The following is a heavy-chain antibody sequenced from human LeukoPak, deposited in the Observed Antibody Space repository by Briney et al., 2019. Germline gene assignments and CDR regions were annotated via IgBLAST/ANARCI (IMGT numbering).Heavy chain of an antibody. CDR1: GYTFTNYG. CDR3: AGSQSRPYDYGDYGC. V-gene: IGHV1-18*01. J-gene: IGHJ4*02. CDR2: ISAYNGNT. Sequence: ASVKVSCKASGYTFTNYGISWVRQAPGQGLEWMGWISAYNGNTNYAQKLQDRVTMTTVTSTSTAYMELSSLRSDDTAVYFCAGSQSRPYDYGDYGCWGQGTLVAVSS. D-gene: IGHD4-17*01.